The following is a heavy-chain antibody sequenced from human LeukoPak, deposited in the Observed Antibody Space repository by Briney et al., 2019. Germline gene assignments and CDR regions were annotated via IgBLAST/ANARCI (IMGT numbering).Heavy chain of an antibody. CDR1: GGSISSYY. D-gene: IGHD6-19*01. J-gene: IGHJ5*02. V-gene: IGHV4-59*01. CDR3: ARATYSSKGNWFDP. CDR2: IYYSRST. Sequence: SETLSLTCTVSGGSISSYYWSWIRQPPGKGLEWIGYIYYSRSTNYNPSLKSRVTISVDTSKNQFSLKLSSVTAADTAVYYCARATYSSKGNWFDPWGQGTLVTVSS.